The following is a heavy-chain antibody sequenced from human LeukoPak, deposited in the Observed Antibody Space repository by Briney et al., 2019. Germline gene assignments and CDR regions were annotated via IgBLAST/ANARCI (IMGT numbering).Heavy chain of an antibody. CDR3: AREGYCSSTSCRLFDY. D-gene: IGHD2-2*01. CDR1: GFTFDDYG. J-gene: IGHJ4*02. Sequence: GGSLRLSCAASGFTFDDYGMSWVRQAPGKGLEWVSGINWNGGSTGYADSVKGRFTISRDNAKNSLYLQVNSLRAEDTALYHCAREGYCSSTSCRLFDYWGQGTLVTVSS. CDR2: INWNGGST. V-gene: IGHV3-20*01.